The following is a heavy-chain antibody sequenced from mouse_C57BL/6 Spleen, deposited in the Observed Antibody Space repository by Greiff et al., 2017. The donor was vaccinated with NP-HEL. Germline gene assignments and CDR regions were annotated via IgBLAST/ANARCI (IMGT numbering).Heavy chain of an antibody. V-gene: IGHV5-4*03. Sequence: EVKVEESGGGLVKPGGSLKLSCAASGFTFSSYAMSWVRQTPEKRLEWVATISDGGSYTYYPDNVKGRFTISRDNAKNNLYLQMSHLKSEDTAMYYCARGGMDYWGQGTSVTVSS. J-gene: IGHJ4*01. CDR1: GFTFSSYA. CDR3: ARGGMDY. CDR2: ISDGGSYT.